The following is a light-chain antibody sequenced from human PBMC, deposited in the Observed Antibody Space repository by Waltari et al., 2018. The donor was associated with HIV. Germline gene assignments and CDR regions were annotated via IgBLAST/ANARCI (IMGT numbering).Light chain of an antibody. CDR1: PSNIGAGYD. V-gene: IGLV1-40*01. J-gene: IGLJ2*01. Sequence: QSVLTPPPSVSGAPGQRVTISCTGTPSNIGAGYDVHWYQQLPETAPTLLVFGNTNRPSGVPDRVSGSKSGTSAALAITGLQAGDGGDYYCQSYDNALSGSLFGGGTKVTVL. CDR3: QSYDNALSGSL. CDR2: GNT.